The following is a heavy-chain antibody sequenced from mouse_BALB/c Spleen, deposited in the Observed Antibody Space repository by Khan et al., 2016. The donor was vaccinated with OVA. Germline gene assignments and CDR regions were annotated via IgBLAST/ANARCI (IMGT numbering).Heavy chain of an antibody. Sequence: QVQLKQSGPGLVAPSQSLSITCTVSGFSLSRYNIHWVRQPPGKGLEWLGMIWGGGGTDYNSTLKSRLNISKDNSKSQVFLKMNSLQTDDTAMYYCARAYYRYDGYYAMDYWGQGISVTVSS. V-gene: IGHV2-6-4*01. D-gene: IGHD2-14*01. CDR3: ARAYYRYDGYYAMDY. CDR2: IWGGGGT. CDR1: GFSLSRYN. J-gene: IGHJ4*01.